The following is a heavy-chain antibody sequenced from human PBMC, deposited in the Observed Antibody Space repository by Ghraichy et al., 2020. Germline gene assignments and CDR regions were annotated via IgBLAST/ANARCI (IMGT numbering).Heavy chain of an antibody. CDR2: ISSSSSYI. Sequence: GGSLRLSCAASGFTFSSYSMNWVRQAPGKGLEWVSSISSSSSYIYYADSVKGRFTISRDNAKNSLYLQMNSLRAEDTAVYYCARDYDFWSGYYRGYFDYWGQGTLVTVSS. V-gene: IGHV3-21*01. CDR1: GFTFSSYS. J-gene: IGHJ4*02. D-gene: IGHD3-3*01. CDR3: ARDYDFWSGYYRGYFDY.